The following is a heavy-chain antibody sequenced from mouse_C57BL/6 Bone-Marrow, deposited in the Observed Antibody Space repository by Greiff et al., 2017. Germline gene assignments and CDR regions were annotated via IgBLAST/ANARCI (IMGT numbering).Heavy chain of an antibody. D-gene: IGHD2-12*01. Sequence: VKLQESGAELVRPGSSVKLSCKASGYTFTSYWMHWVKQRPIQGLEWIGNIDPSDSETHYNQKFKDKATLTVDKSSITAYMQLSSLTSEDSAVDYCARDDSAWFDYWGQGTLVTVSA. J-gene: IGHJ3*01. V-gene: IGHV1-52*01. CDR3: ARDDSAWFDY. CDR1: GYTFTSYW. CDR2: IDPSDSET.